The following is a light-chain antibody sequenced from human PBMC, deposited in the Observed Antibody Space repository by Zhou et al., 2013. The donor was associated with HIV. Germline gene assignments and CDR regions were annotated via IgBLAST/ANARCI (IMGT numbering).Light chain of an antibody. CDR1: QDISTW. Sequence: DIQMTQSPSSVSASVGDRVTITCRASQDISTWLAWYQQKPGRGPKLLIYDASTVETDVPSRFSGSASGTEFTLTISSLQADDFATYYCQQYHSFPRTFGQGTKVEV. CDR2: DAS. CDR3: QQYHSFPRT. J-gene: IGKJ1*01. V-gene: IGKV1D-16*01.